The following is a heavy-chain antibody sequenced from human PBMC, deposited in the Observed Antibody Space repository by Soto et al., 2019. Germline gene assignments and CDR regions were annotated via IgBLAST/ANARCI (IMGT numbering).Heavy chain of an antibody. D-gene: IGHD4-4*01. CDR3: TKDANDDYRGAFDT. CDR1: RFTLSRYG. CDR2: ITGSGAGT. Sequence: EVQLLESGGGLVPPGGSLRLSCAASRFTLSRYGMSWVRQGPRQGLEWVSSITGSGAGTYYADSGKGRFTISRDNSKNTLYLQLNSLRAEDTSVYYCTKDANDDYRGAFDTWGQGKMVTVSS. J-gene: IGHJ3*02. V-gene: IGHV3-23*01.